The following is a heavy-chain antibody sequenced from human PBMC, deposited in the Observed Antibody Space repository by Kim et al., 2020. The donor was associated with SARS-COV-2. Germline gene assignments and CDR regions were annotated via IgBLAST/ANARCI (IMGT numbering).Heavy chain of an antibody. V-gene: IGHV1-69*01. J-gene: IGHJ5*02. CDR3: ARPYGSGSYYDNWFDP. Sequence: TSQGRVTITADESTSTAYMELSSLRSEDTAVYYCARPYGSGSYYDNWFDPWGQGTLVTVSS. D-gene: IGHD3-10*01.